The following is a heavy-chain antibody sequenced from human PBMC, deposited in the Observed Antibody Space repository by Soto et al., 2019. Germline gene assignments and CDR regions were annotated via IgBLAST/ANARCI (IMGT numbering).Heavy chain of an antibody. CDR3: ARDLGINSGYDPFDY. Sequence: ASVKVSCKASGYTFTGYYMHWVRQAPGQGLEWMGWINPNSGGTNYAQKFRGWVTMTRDTSISTAYMELSRLRSGDTAVYYCARDLGINSGYDPFDYWGQGTLVTVSS. V-gene: IGHV1-2*04. CDR1: GYTFTGYY. D-gene: IGHD5-12*01. CDR2: INPNSGGT. J-gene: IGHJ4*02.